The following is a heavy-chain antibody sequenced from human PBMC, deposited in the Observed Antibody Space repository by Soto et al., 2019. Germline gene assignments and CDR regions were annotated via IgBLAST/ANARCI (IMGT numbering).Heavy chain of an antibody. J-gene: IGHJ4*02. V-gene: IGHV3-30*18. Sequence: PGGSLRLSCAASGFTFSSYGMHWVRQAPGKGLEWVAVISYDGSNKYYADSVKGRFTISRDNSKNTLYLQMNSLRAEDTAVYYCAKDAWELGYFDYWGQGTLVTVSS. CDR2: ISYDGSNK. D-gene: IGHD1-26*01. CDR3: AKDAWELGYFDY. CDR1: GFTFSSYG.